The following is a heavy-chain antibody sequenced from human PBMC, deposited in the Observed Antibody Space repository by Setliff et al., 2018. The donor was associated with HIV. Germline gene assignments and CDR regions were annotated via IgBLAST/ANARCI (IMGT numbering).Heavy chain of an antibody. CDR1: GFTFTGYW. Sequence: PGGSLRLSCAASGFTFTGYWMHWVRQAPGKGLEWVAVIWYDGNKKDYADSVKGRFTVSRDNSKNTLYLQMSSLRADDTAVYYCARAPGDILTAYFGGLDYWGQGALVTVSS. D-gene: IGHD3-9*01. CDR3: ARAPGDILTAYFGGLDY. CDR2: IWYDGNKK. V-gene: IGHV3-33*01. J-gene: IGHJ4*02.